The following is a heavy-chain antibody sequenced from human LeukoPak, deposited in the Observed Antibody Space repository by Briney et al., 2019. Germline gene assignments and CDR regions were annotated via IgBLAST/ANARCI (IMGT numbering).Heavy chain of an antibody. CDR2: INSDGSST. CDR3: ARDLSGDWYFDL. Sequence: PGGSLRLSCAASGFTFSSYWMHWVRQAPGKGLVWVSRINSDGSSTSYADSVKGRFTISRDNSNNTLYLQMNSLRAEDAAVYYCARDLSGDWYFDLWGRGTLVTVSS. J-gene: IGHJ2*01. V-gene: IGHV3-74*01. D-gene: IGHD7-27*01. CDR1: GFTFSSYW.